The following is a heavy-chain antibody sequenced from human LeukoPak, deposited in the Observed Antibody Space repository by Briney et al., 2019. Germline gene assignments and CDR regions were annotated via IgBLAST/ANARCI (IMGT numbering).Heavy chain of an antibody. CDR2: ISSASYHR. CDR3: ARDEGTSCPHDSACNNYYYHMDV. CDR1: GFTFSSFV. Sequence: PGGSLRLSCAASGFTFSSFVMGWVRQAPGKGLEWISSISSASYHRFYTDSVKGRFIISRDNANNLLFLEMSSLRAEDTAVYYCARDEGTSCPHDSACNNYYYHMDVWGKGTTVTVSS. J-gene: IGHJ6*03. V-gene: IGHV3-21*06. D-gene: IGHD2-2*01.